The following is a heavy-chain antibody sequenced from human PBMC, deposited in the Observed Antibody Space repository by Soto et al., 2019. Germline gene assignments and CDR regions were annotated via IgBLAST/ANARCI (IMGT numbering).Heavy chain of an antibody. Sequence: SETLSLTSTVSGGSISSYYWSWIRQPPGKGLEWIGYIYYSGSTNYNPSLKSRVTISVDTSKNQFSLKLSSVTAADTAVYYCARSPYYYDSSGYGGFWENWFDPWGQGTLVTVSS. J-gene: IGHJ5*02. D-gene: IGHD3-22*01. V-gene: IGHV4-59*01. CDR2: IYYSGST. CDR3: ARSPYYYDSSGYGGFWENWFDP. CDR1: GGSISSYY.